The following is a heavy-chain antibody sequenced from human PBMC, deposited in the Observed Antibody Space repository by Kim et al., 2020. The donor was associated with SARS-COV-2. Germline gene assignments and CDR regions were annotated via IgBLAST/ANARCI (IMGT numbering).Heavy chain of an antibody. D-gene: IGHD3-10*01. CDR1: GGSISSYY. CDR3: AREGSHGPYYYYGMDV. CDR2: IYYSGST. Sequence: SETLSLTCTVSGGSISSYYWSWIRQPPGKGLEWIGYIYYSGSTNYNPSLKSRVTISVDTSKNQFSLKLSSVTAADTAVYYCAREGSHGPYYYYGMDVWGQGTTVTVSS. V-gene: IGHV4-59*01. J-gene: IGHJ6*02.